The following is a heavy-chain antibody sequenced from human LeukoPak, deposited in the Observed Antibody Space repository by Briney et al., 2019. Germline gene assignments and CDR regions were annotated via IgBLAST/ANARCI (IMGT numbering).Heavy chain of an antibody. J-gene: IGHJ6*02. V-gene: IGHV4-61*05. CDR3: ATSFISHSVLDYYYYGMDV. D-gene: IGHD3-3*01. CDR1: GGSISISSYY. Sequence: SETLSLTCTVSGGSISISSYYWSWIRQPPGKGLEWIGYIYYSGSTNYNPSLKSRVTISVDTSKNQFSLKLSSVTAADTAVYYCATSFISHSVLDYYYYGMDVWGQGTTVTVSS. CDR2: IYYSGST.